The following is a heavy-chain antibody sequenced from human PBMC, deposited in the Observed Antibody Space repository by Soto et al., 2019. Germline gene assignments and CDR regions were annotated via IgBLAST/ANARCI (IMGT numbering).Heavy chain of an antibody. V-gene: IGHV3-33*01. CDR2: IWYDGSNK. D-gene: IGHD6-13*01. CDR1: GFTFSSYG. CDR3: ARGGDSSSAAYYGMDV. Sequence: QVQLVESGGGVVQPGRSLRLSCAASGFTFSSYGMHWVRQAPGKGLEWVAVIWYDGSNKYYADSVKGRFTISRDNSKNTLYLQMNSLRAEDTGVYYCARGGDSSSAAYYGMDVWGQGTTVTVSS. J-gene: IGHJ6*02.